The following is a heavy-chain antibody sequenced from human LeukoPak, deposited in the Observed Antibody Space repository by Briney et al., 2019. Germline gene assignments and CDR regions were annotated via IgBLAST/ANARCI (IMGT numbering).Heavy chain of an antibody. D-gene: IGHD4-17*01. CDR1: GFTFISYS. CDR2: ISSSSSYI. J-gene: IGHJ4*02. Sequence: GGSLRLSCAASGFTFISYSMNWVRQAPGKGLEWVSSISSSSSYIYYADSVKGRFTISRDNAKNSLYLQLNSLRAEDTAVYFCARDLYGDYGFDYWGQGTLVTVSS. V-gene: IGHV3-21*01. CDR3: ARDLYGDYGFDY.